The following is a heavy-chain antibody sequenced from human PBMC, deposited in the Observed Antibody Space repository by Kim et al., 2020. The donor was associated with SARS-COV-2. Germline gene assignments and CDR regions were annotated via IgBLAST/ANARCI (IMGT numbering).Heavy chain of an antibody. D-gene: IGHD1-1*01. J-gene: IGHJ5*02. CDR3: ARVLERRPNWFDP. V-gene: IGHV1-69*01. Sequence: YAQKCQGRVTITADESTSTAYMELSSLRSEDTAVYYCARVLERRPNWFDPWGQGTLVTVSS.